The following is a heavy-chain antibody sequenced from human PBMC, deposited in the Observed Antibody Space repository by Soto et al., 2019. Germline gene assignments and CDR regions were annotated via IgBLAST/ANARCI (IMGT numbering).Heavy chain of an antibody. V-gene: IGHV3-9*01. D-gene: IGHD3-10*01. Sequence: VQLVESGGGLVQPGRSLRLSCAASGFTFDDYAMHWVRQAPGKGLEWVSGISWNSGSIGYADSVKGRFTISRDNAKNSLYLQMNSLRAEDTALYYCAKALFDGSGSYSHYYMDVWGKGTTVTVSS. CDR2: ISWNSGSI. J-gene: IGHJ6*03. CDR1: GFTFDDYA. CDR3: AKALFDGSGSYSHYYMDV.